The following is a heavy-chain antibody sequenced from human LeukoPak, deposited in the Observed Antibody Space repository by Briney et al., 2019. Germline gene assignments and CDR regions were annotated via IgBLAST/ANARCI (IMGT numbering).Heavy chain of an antibody. CDR3: ARVVAVAGTCWFDP. V-gene: IGHV4-4*07. Sequence: SETLSLTCTVSGGSISSYYWSWIRQPAGKGLEWIGRIYTSESTNHNPSLKSRVTMSVDTSKNQFSLKLSSVTAADTAVYYCARVVAVAGTCWFDPWGQGTLVTVSS. CDR2: IYTSEST. CDR1: GGSISSYY. J-gene: IGHJ5*02. D-gene: IGHD6-19*01.